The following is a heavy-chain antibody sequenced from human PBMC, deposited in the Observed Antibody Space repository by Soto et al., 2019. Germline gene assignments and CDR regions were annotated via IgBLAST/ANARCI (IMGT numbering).Heavy chain of an antibody. CDR1: GGSFSGYY. Sequence: SETLSLTCAVYGGSFSGYYWSWIRQPPGKGLEWIGYIYYSGSTYYNPSLKSRLTISLDTSKNQFSLNLTSVTAADTAVYYCARQYCSSGSCYFQGWFDPWGLGILVTVSS. V-gene: IGHV4-30-4*08. CDR2: IYYSGST. CDR3: ARQYCSSGSCYFQGWFDP. D-gene: IGHD2-15*01. J-gene: IGHJ5*02.